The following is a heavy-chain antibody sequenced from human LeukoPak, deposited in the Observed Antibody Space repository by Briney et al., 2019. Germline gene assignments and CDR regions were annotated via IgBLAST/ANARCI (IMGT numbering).Heavy chain of an antibody. D-gene: IGHD6-19*01. V-gene: IGHV3-64D*09. CDR3: VKDSKSSGWYVPPNFDY. J-gene: IGHJ4*02. CDR1: GFTFSTYA. Sequence: GGSLRLSCSASGFTFSTYAMHWVRQAPGKGLEYVSSVSSNVYSTHYADSVKGRFAISRDNSKNTLYLQMSSLRTEDTAVYYCVKDSKSSGWYVPPNFDYWGQGTLVPVSS. CDR2: VSSNVYST.